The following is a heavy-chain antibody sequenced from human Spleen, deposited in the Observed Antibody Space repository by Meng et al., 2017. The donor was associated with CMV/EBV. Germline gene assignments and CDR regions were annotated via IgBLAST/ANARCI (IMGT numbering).Heavy chain of an antibody. CDR2: INPNSGGT. V-gene: IGHV1-2*02. Sequence: QVQLVRSGAEVKKPWASVKVSCKASGYTFTCYYMHWVRQAPGQGLEWMGWINPNSGGTNYAQKFQGRVTMTRDTSISTAYMELSRLRSDDTAVYYCARGYDFWLAPYYFDYWGQGTLVAAPQ. CDR1: GYTFTCYY. CDR3: ARGYDFWLAPYYFDY. J-gene: IGHJ4*02. D-gene: IGHD3-3*01.